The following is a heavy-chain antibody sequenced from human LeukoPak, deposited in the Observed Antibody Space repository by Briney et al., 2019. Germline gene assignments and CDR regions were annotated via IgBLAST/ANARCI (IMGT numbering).Heavy chain of an antibody. Sequence: GGSLRLSCAASEFTFTSYELNWVRQAPGKGLEWVSYISSSGNTISYADSVRGRFTISRDNAKNSLYLQVNSLRAEDTALYYCARERVSCNGDCLDYWGQGTLVTVSS. CDR2: ISSSGNTI. CDR3: ARERVSCNGDCLDY. V-gene: IGHV3-48*03. D-gene: IGHD2-21*02. CDR1: EFTFTSYE. J-gene: IGHJ4*02.